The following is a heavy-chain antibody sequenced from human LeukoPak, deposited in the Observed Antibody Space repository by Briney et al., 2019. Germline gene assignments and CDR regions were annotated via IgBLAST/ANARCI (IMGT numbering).Heavy chain of an antibody. CDR1: GFTFSSYG. V-gene: IGHV3-30*18. D-gene: IGHD3-9*01. J-gene: IGHJ4*02. Sequence: PGGSLRLSCAASGFTFSSYGMHWVRQAPGKGLEWVAVISYDGSNKYYADSVKGRFTISRDNSKNTLYLQMNSLRAEDTAVYYCANDYDILTGYPTFDYWGQGTLVTVSS. CDR2: ISYDGSNK. CDR3: ANDYDILTGYPTFDY.